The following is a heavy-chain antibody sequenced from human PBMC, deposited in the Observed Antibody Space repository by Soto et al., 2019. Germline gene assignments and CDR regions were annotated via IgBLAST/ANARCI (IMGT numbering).Heavy chain of an antibody. CDR2: INSDGSRT. J-gene: IGHJ4*02. D-gene: IGHD3-22*01. Sequence: EVQLVESGGGLVQPGGSLRLSCAASGITFRRYRMHLVRQAPGKGLMWVSHINSDGSRTSYPDSGKGRFTISRDNAKNTLYLQMNSLRAEDTAVYYCARDPEGDYYDSSGTTNDYWGQGTLVTVSS. CDR1: GITFRRYR. CDR3: ARDPEGDYYDSSGTTNDY. V-gene: IGHV3-74*01.